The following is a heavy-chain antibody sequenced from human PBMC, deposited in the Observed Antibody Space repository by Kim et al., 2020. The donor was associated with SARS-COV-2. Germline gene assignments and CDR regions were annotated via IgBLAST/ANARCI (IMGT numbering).Heavy chain of an antibody. CDR2: ITKTSTTI. CDR1: GFTFSAYD. V-gene: IGHV3-48*02. D-gene: IGHD3-16*01. J-gene: IGHJ3*02. Sequence: GGSLRLSCATSGFTFSAYDMNWVRRAPGKGLEWLSFITKTSTTIYYAKSVKGRFTISRDNAKNSLYLQMNSLRDEDTALYYCVRDRMGGAFDMWGQGTMV. CDR3: VRDRMGGAFDM.